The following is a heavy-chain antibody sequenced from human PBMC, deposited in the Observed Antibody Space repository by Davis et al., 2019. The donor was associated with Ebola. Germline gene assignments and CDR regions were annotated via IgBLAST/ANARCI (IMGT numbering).Heavy chain of an antibody. D-gene: IGHD4-17*01. Sequence: GESLKISCTVSGFTFSNYGMHWFRQAPCKGLDWVTFIQFDGFNKYYTDPVKGRFTISRDNSKNTVYLQMDSLRPEDTAVFYCAKPFGDYVGYFDYLGQGTLVTVAS. J-gene: IGHJ4*02. CDR1: GFTFSNYG. V-gene: IGHV3-30*02. CDR3: AKPFGDYVGYFDY. CDR2: IQFDGFNK.